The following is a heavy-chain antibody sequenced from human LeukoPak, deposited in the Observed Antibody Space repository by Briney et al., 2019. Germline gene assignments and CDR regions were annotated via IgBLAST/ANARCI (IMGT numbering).Heavy chain of an antibody. CDR1: GGSISSYY. CDR2: IYYSGST. V-gene: IGHV4-59*01. D-gene: IGHD3-3*01. CDR3: AREYYDFWSGRAAYWYFDL. J-gene: IGHJ2*01. Sequence: SETLSLTCTVSGGSISSYYWSWIRQPPGKGLEWIGYIYYSGSTNYNPSLKSRVTISVDTSKNQFSLKLSSVTAADTAVYYCAREYYDFWSGRAAYWYFDLWGRGTLVTVSS.